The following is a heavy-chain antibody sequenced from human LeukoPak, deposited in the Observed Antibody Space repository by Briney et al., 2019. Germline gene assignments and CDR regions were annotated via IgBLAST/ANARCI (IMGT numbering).Heavy chain of an antibody. V-gene: IGHV1-18*01. Sequence: ASVKVSCKASGYTFTSYGISWVRQAPGQGLEWMGWISAYNGNTNYAQKLQGRVTMTTDTSTSTAYMELRSLRSDDTAVYYCARVPLKRDYYYYYMDVWGKGTTVTVSS. CDR2: ISAYNGNT. CDR1: GYTFTSYG. J-gene: IGHJ6*03. CDR3: ARVPLKRDYYYYYMDV.